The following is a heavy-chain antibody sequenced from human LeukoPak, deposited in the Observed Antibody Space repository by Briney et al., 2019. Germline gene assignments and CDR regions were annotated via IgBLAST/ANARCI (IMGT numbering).Heavy chain of an antibody. Sequence: TNYNPSLKSRVTISVDTSKNQFSLKLSSVTAADTAVYYCARARNSSGWYVGLINNRNDYLGQGTLVTVSS. CDR2: T. J-gene: IGHJ4*02. V-gene: IGHV4-34*01. CDR3: ARARNSSGWYVGLINNRNDY. D-gene: IGHD6-19*01.